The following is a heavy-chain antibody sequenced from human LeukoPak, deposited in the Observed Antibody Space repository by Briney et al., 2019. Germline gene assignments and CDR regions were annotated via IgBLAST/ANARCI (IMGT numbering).Heavy chain of an antibody. D-gene: IGHD3-3*01. CDR3: AKAVALGVVITTAFDY. J-gene: IGHJ4*02. CDR1: GFTFSSSA. V-gene: IGHV3-23*01. Sequence: GGSLRLSCAASGFTFSSSAMSWVRQAPGKGLEWVSAISNNGGYTYYADSVRGRFTISRDNSQNTLYLQMNSLRGEDTAVYYCAKAVALGVVITTAFDYWGQGTLVIVSS. CDR2: ISNNGGYT.